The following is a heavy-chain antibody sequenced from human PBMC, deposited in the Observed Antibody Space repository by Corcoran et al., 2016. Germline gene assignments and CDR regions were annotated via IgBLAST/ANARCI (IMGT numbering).Heavy chain of an antibody. Sequence: QVQLQQWGAGLLKPSETLSLTCAVYGGSFSGYYWSWIRQPPGKGLEWIGEINHSGSTNYNPSLKSRVTISVDTSKNQFSLKLSSVTAADTAVYYCARGPANWNDCGMDVWGQGTTVTVSS. J-gene: IGHJ6*02. CDR3: ARGPANWNDCGMDV. D-gene: IGHD1-20*01. V-gene: IGHV4-34*01. CDR1: GGSFSGYY. CDR2: INHSGST.